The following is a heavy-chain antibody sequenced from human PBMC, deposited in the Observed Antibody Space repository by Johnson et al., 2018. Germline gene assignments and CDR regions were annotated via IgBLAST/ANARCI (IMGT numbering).Heavy chain of an antibody. CDR1: GFIFRGSA. Sequence: VQLQESGGGLVQPEGSLKLSCAASGFIFRGSAMHWVRQASGKGLEWVGRIRSKANSYATAYAASVKGRFTISRDDSKNTAYLQMNSLKTEDTAVYYCTSHRYYYDDINYYPWAFDIWGQGTMVTVSS. D-gene: IGHD3-22*01. V-gene: IGHV3-73*02. J-gene: IGHJ3*02. CDR3: TSHRYYYDDINYYPWAFDI. CDR2: IRSKANSYAT.